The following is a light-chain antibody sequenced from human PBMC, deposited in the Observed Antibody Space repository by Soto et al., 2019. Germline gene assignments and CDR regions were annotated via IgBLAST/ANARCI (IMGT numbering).Light chain of an antibody. CDR3: KSYAGSNTYV. CDR2: NVY. J-gene: IGLJ1*01. CDR1: SSDVGAYNF. Sequence: QSALAQPASVSGSPGQSITISCTGTSSDVGAYNFVSWHQQHPGKAPKLMIYNVYDRPSGISYRFSGSKSGNTASLTISGLQGEDEADYFCKSYAGSNTYVFGSGTKVTVL. V-gene: IGLV2-14*03.